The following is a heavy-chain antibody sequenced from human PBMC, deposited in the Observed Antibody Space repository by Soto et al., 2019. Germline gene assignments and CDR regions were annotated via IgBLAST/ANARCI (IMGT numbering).Heavy chain of an antibody. CDR1: GFTFSSYA. D-gene: IGHD2-15*01. V-gene: IGHV3-23*01. CDR2: ISGSGGST. CDR3: AKVPVVVVAATHFFDY. Sequence: TGGSLRLSCASSGFTFSSYAMSLVRQAPGKGLEWVSAISGSGGSTYYADSVKGRFTISRDNSKNTLYLQMNSLRAEDTAVYYCAKVPVVVVAATHFFDYWGQGTLVTVSS. J-gene: IGHJ4*02.